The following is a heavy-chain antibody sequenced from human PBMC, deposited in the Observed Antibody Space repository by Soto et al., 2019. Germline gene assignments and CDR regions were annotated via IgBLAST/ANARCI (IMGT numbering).Heavy chain of an antibody. D-gene: IGHD3-16*02. V-gene: IGHV1-3*01. CDR3: AGGVIVIGRYYYYGMDV. Sequence: QVQLVQSGAEVKKPGASVKVSCKASGYTFTSYAMHWVRQAPGQRLEWMGWINAGNGNTKYSQKFQGRVTITRDTSASTAYMGLSSLRSEDTAVYYCAGGVIVIGRYYYYGMDVWGQGTTVTVSS. CDR1: GYTFTSYA. J-gene: IGHJ6*02. CDR2: INAGNGNT.